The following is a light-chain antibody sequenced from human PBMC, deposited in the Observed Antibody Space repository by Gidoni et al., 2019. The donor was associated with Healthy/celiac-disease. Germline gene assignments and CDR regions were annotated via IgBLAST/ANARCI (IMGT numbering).Light chain of an antibody. J-gene: IGKJ2*02. CDR3: QQSYSTPACT. CDR1: QSISSY. Sequence: DSQMTHAASSLSAAVGDRVTSTCRASQSISSYLNWYQQKPGKAPKLLIYAASSLQSGVPSRFSGSGAGTDFTLTISSLQPEDFATYYCQQSYSTPACTFGQGTKLEIK. V-gene: IGKV1-39*01. CDR2: AAS.